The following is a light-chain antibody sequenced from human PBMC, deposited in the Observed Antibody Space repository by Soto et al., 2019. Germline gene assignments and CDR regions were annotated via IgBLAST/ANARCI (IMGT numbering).Light chain of an antibody. CDR3: ETWDSSLSVVV. V-gene: IGLV1-51*01. J-gene: IGLJ2*01. CDR1: SSNIGNNF. Sequence: QSVLTQPPSVSAAPGQKVTISCSGSSSNIGNNFVFWYQHLPGTAPKLLIYDDNKRPSGIPDRFSGSKSGTSATLGITGLQTGDEADYYCETWDSSLSVVVFGGGTKLTVL. CDR2: DDN.